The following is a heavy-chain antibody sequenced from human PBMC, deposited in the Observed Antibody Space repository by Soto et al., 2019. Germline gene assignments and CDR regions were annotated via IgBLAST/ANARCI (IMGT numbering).Heavy chain of an antibody. CDR3: AHRPRGYAYYVDY. V-gene: IGHV2-5*02. D-gene: IGHD5-12*01. Sequence: QITLKESGPTLVKPTLTLTLTCTFSGFSLSTRGVGVAWIRQPPGKALEWLALIFWDDDKWYSPSLKSRLTITEDTYKNHVVLTTTNMDPVDTATYYCAHRPRGYAYYVDYWGQGTLVTVSS. CDR1: GFSLSTRGVG. CDR2: IFWDDDK. J-gene: IGHJ4*02.